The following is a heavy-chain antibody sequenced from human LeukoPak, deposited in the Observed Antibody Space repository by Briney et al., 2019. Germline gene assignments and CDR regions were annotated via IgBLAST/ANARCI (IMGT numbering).Heavy chain of an antibody. J-gene: IGHJ4*02. CDR2: IYYSGST. D-gene: IGHD1-26*01. Sequence: SETLSLTCTVSGGSISSSSYYWGWIRQPPGKGLEWIGSIYYSGSTYYNPSLKSRVTISVDTSKNQFSLKLSSVTAADTAVYYCARYSLGATDYWGQGARVTVSS. CDR3: ARYSLGATDY. V-gene: IGHV4-39*07. CDR1: GGSISSSSYY.